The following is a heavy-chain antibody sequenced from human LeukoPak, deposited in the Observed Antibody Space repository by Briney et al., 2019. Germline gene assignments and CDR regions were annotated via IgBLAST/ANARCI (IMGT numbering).Heavy chain of an antibody. CDR1: GGSISSYY. J-gene: IGHJ4*02. CDR3: AALLDDFWSGSDY. D-gene: IGHD3-3*01. Sequence: SETLSLTCTVSGGSISSYYWSWIWQPAGKGLEWIGRIYTSGSTNYNPSLKSRVTMSVDTSKNQFSLKLSSVTAADTAVYYCAALLDDFWSGSDYWGQGTLVTVSS. V-gene: IGHV4-4*07. CDR2: IYTSGST.